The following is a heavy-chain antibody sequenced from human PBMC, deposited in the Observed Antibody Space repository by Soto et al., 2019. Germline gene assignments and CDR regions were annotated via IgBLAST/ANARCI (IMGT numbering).Heavy chain of an antibody. V-gene: IGHV4-59*01. J-gene: IGHJ3*02. CDR1: GGSISSYY. CDR3: ARGVSSYTYAFDI. CDR2: IYYSGST. Sequence: SETLSLTCTVSGGSISSYYWSWIRQPPGKGLEWIGYIYYSGSTNYNPSLKSRVTISVDTSKNQFSLKLGSVTAADTAVYYCARGVSSYTYAFDIWGQGTMVTVSS. D-gene: IGHD2-2*02.